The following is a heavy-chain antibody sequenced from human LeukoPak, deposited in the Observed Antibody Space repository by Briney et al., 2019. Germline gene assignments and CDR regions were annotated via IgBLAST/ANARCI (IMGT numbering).Heavy chain of an antibody. V-gene: IGHV4-34*01. J-gene: IGHJ6*04. Sequence: SEPLSLPCAVYGGSFSGYYWRWIRQPTGEGLEWIGEIKHSRRKKYNLLLKSRVTISVDTSKHQSSLTLTSVTAANTAVYYCATGLMCYDILTVSRSRPHQTPEIVNYYCMDVADKETTVTLSS. CDR1: GGSFSGYY. CDR2: IKHSRRK. CDR3: ATGLMCYDILTVSRSRPHQTPEIVNYYCMDV. D-gene: IGHD3-9*01.